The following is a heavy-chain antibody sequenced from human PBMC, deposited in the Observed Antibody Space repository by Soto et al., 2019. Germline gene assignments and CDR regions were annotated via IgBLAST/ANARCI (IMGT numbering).Heavy chain of an antibody. Sequence: QVQLVESGGGVVQPGRSLRLSCAASGFTFSSYGMHWVRQAPGKGLEWVALIWYDGSNKYYADSVKGRFTISRDNSKNXLYLQMNSRRAEDTAVYYCARDKDYRYYYYNGKDVWGQGTTVTVSS. D-gene: IGHD4-4*01. V-gene: IGHV3-33*01. CDR2: IWYDGSNK. CDR1: GFTFSSYG. J-gene: IGHJ6*02. CDR3: ARDKDYRYYYYNGKDV.